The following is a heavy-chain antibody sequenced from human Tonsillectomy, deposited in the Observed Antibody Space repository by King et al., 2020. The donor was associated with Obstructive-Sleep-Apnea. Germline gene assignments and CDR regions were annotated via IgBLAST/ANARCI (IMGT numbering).Heavy chain of an antibody. CDR3: ARRSGYYYYFDY. Sequence: VQLVESGGGLVQPGGSLRLSCAASGFTFSSYWMHWVRQAPGKGLVWVSRINSDGSSTSYADSVKGRFTISRDNAKNTLYLQMNSLIAEDTAVYYCARRSGYYYYFDYWGQGTLVTVSS. V-gene: IGHV3-74*01. J-gene: IGHJ4*02. D-gene: IGHD3-22*01. CDR1: GFTFSSYW. CDR2: INSDGSST.